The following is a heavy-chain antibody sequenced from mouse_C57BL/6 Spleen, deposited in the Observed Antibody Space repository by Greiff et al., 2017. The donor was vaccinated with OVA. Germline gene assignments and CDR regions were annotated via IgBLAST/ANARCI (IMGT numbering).Heavy chain of an antibody. D-gene: IGHD3-2*02. CDR2: ISYDGSN. Sequence: DVQLQESGPGLVKPSQSLSLTCSVTGYSITSGYYWNWIRQFPGNKLEWMGYISYDGSNNYNPSLKNRISITRDTSKNQFFLKLNSVTTEDTATYYCAREGTAQATFWFAYWGQGTLVTVSA. V-gene: IGHV3-6*01. J-gene: IGHJ3*01. CDR1: GYSITSGYY. CDR3: AREGTAQATFWFAY.